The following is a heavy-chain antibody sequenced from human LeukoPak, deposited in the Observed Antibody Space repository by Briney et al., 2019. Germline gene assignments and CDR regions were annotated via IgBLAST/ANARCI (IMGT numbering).Heavy chain of an antibody. V-gene: IGHV4-39*01. CDR3: ARHQAYDYGDYENYYYYMDV. D-gene: IGHD4-17*01. CDR1: GGSISSSSYY. J-gene: IGHJ6*03. CDR2: INHSGST. Sequence: PSETLSLTCTVSGGSISSSSYYWSWIRQPPGKGLEWIGEINHSGSTNYNPSLKSRVTISVDTSKNQFSLKLSSVTAADTAVYYCARHQAYDYGDYENYYYYMDVWGKGTTVTISS.